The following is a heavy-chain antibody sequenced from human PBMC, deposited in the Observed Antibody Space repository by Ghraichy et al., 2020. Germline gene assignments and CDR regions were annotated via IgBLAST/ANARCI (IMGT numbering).Heavy chain of an antibody. D-gene: IGHD2-15*01. Sequence: GGSLRLSCAASGFTVSSNYMSWVRQAPGKGLEWVSVIYSGGSTYYADSVKGRFTISRDNSKNTLYLQMNSLRAEDTAVYYCARDRVAATSWFDPWGQGTLVTVSS. CDR3: ARDRVAATSWFDP. V-gene: IGHV3-66*01. J-gene: IGHJ5*02. CDR1: GFTVSSNY. CDR2: IYSGGST.